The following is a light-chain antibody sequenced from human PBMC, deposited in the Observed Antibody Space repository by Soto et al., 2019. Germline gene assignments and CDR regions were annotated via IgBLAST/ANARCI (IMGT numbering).Light chain of an antibody. Sequence: QSVLTQPLSVSGSPGQSITISCTGTSSDVGGYNYVSWYQQDPGKAPKLMIYDVNNRPSGVSNRFSGSKSGNTASLTISGLQAEDEAYYYCSSYTSSSTLAVLGGGTKVTVL. CDR3: SSYTSSSTLAV. V-gene: IGLV2-14*01. J-gene: IGLJ2*01. CDR2: DVN. CDR1: SSDVGGYNY.